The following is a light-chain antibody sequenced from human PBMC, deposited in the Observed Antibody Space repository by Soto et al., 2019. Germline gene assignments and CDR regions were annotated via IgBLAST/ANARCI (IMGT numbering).Light chain of an antibody. Sequence: EIVLTQSPGTLSLSPGERATLSCRASHTISSSYLAWYQQKPGQAPRLLMYGISRRATGIPDRFSGSGSGADFTLTITRLEPEDFAVYYCQQYVTSSPRMFGQGTKVDIK. CDR1: HTISSSY. J-gene: IGKJ1*01. CDR3: QQYVTSSPRM. CDR2: GIS. V-gene: IGKV3-20*01.